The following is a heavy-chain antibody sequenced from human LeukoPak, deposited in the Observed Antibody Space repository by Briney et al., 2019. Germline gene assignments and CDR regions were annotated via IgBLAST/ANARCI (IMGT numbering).Heavy chain of an antibody. CDR1: GFTVSSNY. CDR2: IYGVDST. D-gene: IGHD3-22*01. J-gene: IGHJ4*02. V-gene: IGHV3-53*01. Sequence: PGGSLRLSCAASGFTVSSNYMSWVRQAPGKGLEWVSVIYGVDSTYYADSVKGRFTISRDNSKNTLYLQMNSLRAEDTAVYYCASLSPLYYDSSGDTYWGQGTLVTVSS. CDR3: ASLSPLYYDSSGDTY.